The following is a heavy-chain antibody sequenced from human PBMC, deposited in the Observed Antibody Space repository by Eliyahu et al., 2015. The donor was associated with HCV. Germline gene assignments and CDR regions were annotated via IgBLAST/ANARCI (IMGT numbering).Heavy chain of an antibody. J-gene: IGHJ6*02. D-gene: IGHD3-10*01. CDR1: XFTFSSYW. CDR3: ARPLSMVRGIIRSYYYYGLDV. CDR2: INSDGSTT. V-gene: IGHV3-74*01. Sequence: EVQLVESGGDLVQPGGSLRLSCAASXFTFSSYWXPWVRQAPGKGLVWVSHINSDGSTTSYADSVKGRFTISRDNAKNTLYLQMHSLRAEDTAVYYCARPLSMVRGIIRSYYYYGLDVWGQGTTVTVSS.